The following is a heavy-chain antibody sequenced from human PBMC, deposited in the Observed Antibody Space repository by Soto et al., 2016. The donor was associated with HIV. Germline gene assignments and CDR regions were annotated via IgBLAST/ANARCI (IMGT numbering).Heavy chain of an antibody. J-gene: IGHJ4*02. CDR2: INPNSGGT. CDR1: GYTFTGYY. D-gene: IGHD2-2*01. CDR3: ARPCTQVTSCLLY. V-gene: IGHV1-2*02. Sequence: QVQLVQSGAEVKKPGPSVKVSCKASGYTFTGYYMHWVRQAPGQGLEWMGWINPNSGGTNYAQKFQGRVTMTRNTSISTAYMELSSLRSEDTAVYYCARPCTQVTSCLLYWGQGTLVTVSS.